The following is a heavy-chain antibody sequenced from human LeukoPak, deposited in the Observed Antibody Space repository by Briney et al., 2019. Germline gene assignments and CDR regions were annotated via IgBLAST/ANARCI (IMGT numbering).Heavy chain of an antibody. CDR2: ISTSSSYI. J-gene: IGHJ4*02. CDR1: GFTFNRYN. V-gene: IGHV3-21*04. Sequence: PGGSLRLSCAASGFTFNRYNMNWVRRAPGKGLEWVSSISTSSSYIYYADSVRGRFTISRDNAKNSLYLQMNSLRAEDTALYYCARVWGSSSGSFDYWGQGTLVTVSS. D-gene: IGHD6-6*01. CDR3: ARVWGSSSGSFDY.